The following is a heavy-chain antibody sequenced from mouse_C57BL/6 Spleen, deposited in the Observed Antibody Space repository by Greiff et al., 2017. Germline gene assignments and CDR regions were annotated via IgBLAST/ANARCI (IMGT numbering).Heavy chain of an antibody. CDR1: GYTFTSYW. CDR3: ARRYSNYVLYFDY. J-gene: IGHJ2*01. V-gene: IGHV1-59*01. Sequence: QVQLQQPGAELVRPGTSVKLSCKASGYTFTSYWMHWVKQRPGQGLEWIGVIDPSDSYTKYNQKFKGKATLTVDTSSSTAYMQLSSLTSEDSAVYYCARRYSNYVLYFDYWGQGTTLTVSS. CDR2: IDPSDSYT. D-gene: IGHD2-5*01.